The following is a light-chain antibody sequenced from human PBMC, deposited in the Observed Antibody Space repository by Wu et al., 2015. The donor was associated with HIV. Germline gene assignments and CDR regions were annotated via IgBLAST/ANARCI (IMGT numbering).Light chain of an antibody. CDR3: QQYNNWPPNT. CDR2: DAS. Sequence: MTQSPSSLSASVGDRVTISCRASQTISDSLAWYQHKPGQSPRLLIYDASNRATGIPARFSGSGSGTDFTLIISSMQSEDFAVYYCQQYNNWPPNTFGQGTKLEIK. V-gene: IGKV3D-15*01. CDR1: QTISDS. J-gene: IGKJ2*01.